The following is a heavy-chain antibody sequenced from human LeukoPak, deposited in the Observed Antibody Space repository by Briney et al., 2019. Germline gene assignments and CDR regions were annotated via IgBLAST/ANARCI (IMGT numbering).Heavy chain of an antibody. V-gene: IGHV3-13*01. CDR1: GFTFSSYE. D-gene: IGHD6-6*01. Sequence: GGSLRLSCAASGFTFSSYEMQWVRQATGKGLEWVSTLDTAGDTYYPGSVKGRFTISRENAKNSLYLQMNSLRAGDTAVYYCARGSSSYYYMDVWGKGTTVTVSS. CDR2: LDTAGDT. J-gene: IGHJ6*03. CDR3: ARGSSSYYYMDV.